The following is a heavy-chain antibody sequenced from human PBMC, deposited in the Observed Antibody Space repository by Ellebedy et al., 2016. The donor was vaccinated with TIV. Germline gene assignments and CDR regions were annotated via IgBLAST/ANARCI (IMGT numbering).Heavy chain of an antibody. CDR2: ISSRSDYI. CDR3: ARGFESSWLFDY. Sequence: GGSLRLSXAASGFTVSSNYMNWVRQAPGGGLEWVSSISSRSDYIYYADSVKGRFTISRDNSKNTLYLQMSSLRSEDTAVYYCARGFESSWLFDYWGQGTLVTVSS. D-gene: IGHD6-13*01. J-gene: IGHJ4*02. CDR1: GFTVSSNY. V-gene: IGHV3-21*04.